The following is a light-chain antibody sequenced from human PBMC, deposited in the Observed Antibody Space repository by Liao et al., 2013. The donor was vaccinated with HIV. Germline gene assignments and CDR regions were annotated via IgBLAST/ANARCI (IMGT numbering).Light chain of an antibody. CDR3: QVWDSSSAL. Sequence: SYELTQPPSVSVSPGQTASITCSGHKLGEKYTYWYQQKPGQAPVVVIYYDTDRPSGIPERFSGSNSGNTATLTISRVEAGDEADYYCQVWDSSSALFGGGTKLTVL. V-gene: IGLV3-1*01. CDR2: YDT. CDR1: KLGEKY. J-gene: IGLJ2*01.